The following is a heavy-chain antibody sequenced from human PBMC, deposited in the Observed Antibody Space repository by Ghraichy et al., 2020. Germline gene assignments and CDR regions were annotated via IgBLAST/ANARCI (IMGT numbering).Heavy chain of an antibody. CDR3: AMTLNYDFWSAIKDAFDI. Sequence: NLAVTCTVSGGSISSGGYYWSWIRQHPGKGLEWIGYIYYSGSTYYNPSLKSRVTISGDTSKNQFSLKLSSVTAADTAVYYCAMTLNYDFWSAIKDAFDIWGQGTMVTVSS. D-gene: IGHD3-3*01. CDR2: IYYSGST. CDR1: GGSISSGGYY. V-gene: IGHV4-31*03. J-gene: IGHJ3*02.